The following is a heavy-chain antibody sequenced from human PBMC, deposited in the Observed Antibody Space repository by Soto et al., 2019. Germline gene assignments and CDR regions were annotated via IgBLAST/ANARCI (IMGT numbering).Heavy chain of an antibody. CDR2: IIPSSDTT. J-gene: IGHJ6*02. V-gene: IGHV1-69*01. D-gene: IGHD2-2*01. CDR3: ARSQGSSTSLEVYYYYCYGMEV. CDR1: GGTFSSYA. Sequence: QVQLVQSGAEVKKPGSSVKVSCKASGGTFSSYAISWVRQAPGQGLEWMGGIIPSSDTTNYAQKFQGRVTITADESTNTAYMELSSLRSEDTAVYYCARSQGSSTSLEVYYYYCYGMEVWGQGTTVTVSS.